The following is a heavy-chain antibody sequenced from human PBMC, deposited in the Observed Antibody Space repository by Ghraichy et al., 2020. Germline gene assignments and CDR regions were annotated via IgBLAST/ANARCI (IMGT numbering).Heavy chain of an antibody. Sequence: ASVKVSCKASGYTFTSYGITWVRQAPGQGLEWMGWITAYNGNTKYAQKFQGRVTMSRDTSTSTVYMELGSLRSDDTAVYYCARFGVIYEGSSSTLFDSWGQGTLVTVS. CDR2: ITAYNGNT. V-gene: IGHV1-18*01. D-gene: IGHD2-2*01. J-gene: IGHJ5*01. CDR1: GYTFTSYG. CDR3: ARFGVIYEGSSSTLFDS.